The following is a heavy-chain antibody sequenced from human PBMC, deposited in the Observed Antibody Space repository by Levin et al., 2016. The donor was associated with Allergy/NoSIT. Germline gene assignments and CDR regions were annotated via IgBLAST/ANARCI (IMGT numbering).Heavy chain of an antibody. Sequence: SETLSLTCTVSGGSINTYYWSWIRQPPGKGLEWIGYIYYSGSTNYNPSLKSRVTISVDTSKNQFSLKLSSVTAADTAVYYCARAPGGATIFDYWGQGTLVTVSS. CDR2: IYYSGST. D-gene: IGHD1-26*01. CDR1: GGSINTYY. CDR3: ARAPGGATIFDY. V-gene: IGHV4-59*01. J-gene: IGHJ4*02.